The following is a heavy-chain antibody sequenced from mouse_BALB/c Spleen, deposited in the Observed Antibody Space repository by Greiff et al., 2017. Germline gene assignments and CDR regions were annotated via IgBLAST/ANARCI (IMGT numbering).Heavy chain of an antibody. CDR2: ISDGGSYT. V-gene: IGHV5-6*03. CDR3: ASYSRAWFAY. Sequence: EVKLMESGGGLVQPGGSRKLSCAASGFTFSSFGMHWVRQAPEKGLEWVATISDGGSYTYYPDSVKGRFTISRDNAKNNLYLQMSSLKSEDTAMYYCASYSRAWFAYWGQGTLVTVSA. D-gene: IGHD2-12*01. CDR1: GFTFSSFG. J-gene: IGHJ3*01.